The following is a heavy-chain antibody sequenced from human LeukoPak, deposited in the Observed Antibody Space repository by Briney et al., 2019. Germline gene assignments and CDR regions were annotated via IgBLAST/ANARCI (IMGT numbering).Heavy chain of an antibody. Sequence: ASVKVSCKASGGTFNSYAISWVRQAPGQGLEWMGGIIPMSDTANYPQKFRGRLTITADIPTSTVYMELSSLRSEDTAVYYCAREDDTGRYMGNDAFDIWGQGTMVTVSS. J-gene: IGHJ3*02. CDR2: IIPMSDTA. D-gene: IGHD1-26*01. V-gene: IGHV1-69*06. CDR1: GGTFNSYA. CDR3: AREDDTGRYMGNDAFDI.